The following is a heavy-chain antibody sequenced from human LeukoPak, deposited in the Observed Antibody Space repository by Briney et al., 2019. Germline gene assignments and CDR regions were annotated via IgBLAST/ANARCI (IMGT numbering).Heavy chain of an antibody. Sequence: GESLKISCKGSGYSFTSYWIGRVRQKPGKGLEWMGIIFPGDSDTRYSPSFQGQVTIPADKSISTAYLQWSSLKASDTAMYYCARRLTYDSRAYYCLDYWGQGTLVTVSS. CDR1: GYSFTSYW. V-gene: IGHV5-51*01. CDR3: ARRLTYDSRAYYCLDY. D-gene: IGHD3-22*01. CDR2: IFPGDSDT. J-gene: IGHJ4*02.